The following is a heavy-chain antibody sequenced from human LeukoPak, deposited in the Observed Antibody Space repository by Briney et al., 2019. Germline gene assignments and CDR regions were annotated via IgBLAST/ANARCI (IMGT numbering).Heavy chain of an antibody. CDR3: ARDQFLLGYCSGGRGCRRAYYFDY. V-gene: IGHV1-18*01. Sequence: ASVKVSCTASGYTFTSYGISRVRQAPGQGLEWMGWISGYNGNTNYAQKLQGRVTMTTDTSTSTAYMELRSLRSDDTAVYYCARDQFLLGYCSGGRGCRRAYYFDYWGQGTLVTVSS. CDR1: GYTFTSYG. D-gene: IGHD2-15*01. J-gene: IGHJ4*02. CDR2: ISGYNGNT.